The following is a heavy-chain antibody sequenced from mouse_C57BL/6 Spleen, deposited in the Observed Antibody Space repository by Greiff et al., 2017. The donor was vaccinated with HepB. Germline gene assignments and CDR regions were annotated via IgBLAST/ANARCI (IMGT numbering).Heavy chain of an antibody. CDR2: IWRGGST. CDR1: GFSLTSYG. CDR3: AKKGATGTRYAMDY. J-gene: IGHJ4*01. Sequence: QVQLKESGPGLVQPSQSLSITCTVSGFSLTSYGVHWVRQSPGKGLEWLGVIWRGGSTDYNAAFMSRLSITKDNSKSQVFFKMNSLQADDTAIYYCAKKGATGTRYAMDYWGQGTSVTVSS. V-gene: IGHV2-5*01. D-gene: IGHD4-1*01.